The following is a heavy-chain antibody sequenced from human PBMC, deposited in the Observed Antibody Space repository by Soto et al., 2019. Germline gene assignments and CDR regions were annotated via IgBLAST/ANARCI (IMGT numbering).Heavy chain of an antibody. CDR2: IYHSEST. Sequence: QVQLQESGPGLVKPSGTLFLTCAVSGGSMYSPNWWTWVRQTPGKGLQWIGEIYHSESTNYNPSLKSRVTISVDKSKNQFSLKLTSLTAADTAIYYCARGSTRIRGLFDYWGQGLLVTVSS. CDR3: ARGSTRIRGLFDY. V-gene: IGHV4-4*02. D-gene: IGHD2-15*01. J-gene: IGHJ4*02. CDR1: GGSMYSPNW.